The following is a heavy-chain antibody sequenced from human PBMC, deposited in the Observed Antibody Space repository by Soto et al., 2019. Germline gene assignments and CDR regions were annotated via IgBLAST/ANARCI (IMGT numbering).Heavy chain of an antibody. Sequence: PGGSLRLSCAASGFTFSNAWMSWVRQAPGKGLEWVGRIKSKTDGGTTDYAAPVKGRFTISRDDSKNTLYLQMNSLKTEDTAVYYCTTEAYSSSWYADYWGQGTLVTVSS. CDR1: GFTFSNAW. D-gene: IGHD6-13*01. V-gene: IGHV3-15*01. CDR2: IKSKTDGGTT. J-gene: IGHJ4*02. CDR3: TTEAYSSSWYADY.